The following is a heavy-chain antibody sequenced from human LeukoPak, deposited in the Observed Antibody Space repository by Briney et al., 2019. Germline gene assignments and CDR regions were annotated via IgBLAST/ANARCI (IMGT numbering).Heavy chain of an antibody. V-gene: IGHV4-39*01. D-gene: IGHD3-10*01. CDR2: IYYSGST. Sequence: PSQTLSLTCTASGGSISSSSYYWGWISQPPGKGLAGVGSIYYSGSTYDNPTLDSRVSILVDTSKNQFSLKLSSVTAADTAVYYCARSPIMVRGVISWFDPWGQGTLVTVSS. CDR1: GGSISSSSYY. J-gene: IGHJ5*02. CDR3: ARSPIMVRGVISWFDP.